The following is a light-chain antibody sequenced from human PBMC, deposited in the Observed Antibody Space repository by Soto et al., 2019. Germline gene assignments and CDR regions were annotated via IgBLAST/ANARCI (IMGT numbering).Light chain of an antibody. J-gene: IGKJ5*01. CDR3: PGKDTGFLMT. V-gene: IGKV3-15*01. Sequence: SPATVCMSLVERATLSFSASQSVSSNLAWYQQKPGQAPRLLIYGASTRATGIPARFSGSGSGTEFTLTISSLQFQALAVIHGPGKDTGFLMTF. CDR1: QSVSSN. CDR2: GAS.